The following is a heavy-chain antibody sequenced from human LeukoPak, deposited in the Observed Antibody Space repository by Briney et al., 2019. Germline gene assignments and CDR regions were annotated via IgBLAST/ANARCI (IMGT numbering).Heavy chain of an antibody. CDR1: GGSFSGYY. V-gene: IGHV4-34*01. J-gene: IGHJ4*02. CDR2: INHSGGT. Sequence: SETLSLTCAVCGGSFSGYYWSWIRQPPGKGLEWIGEINHSGGTNCNPSLKSRVTISVDTSKNHFSLRLSSVTAADTAVYYCARGVGSIAADCFDYWGQGTLVTVSS. CDR3: ARGVGSIAADCFDY. D-gene: IGHD6-13*01.